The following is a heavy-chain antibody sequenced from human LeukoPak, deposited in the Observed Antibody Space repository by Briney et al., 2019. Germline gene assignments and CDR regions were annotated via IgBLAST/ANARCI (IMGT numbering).Heavy chain of an antibody. CDR2: IYYSGST. J-gene: IGHJ2*01. CDR3: ARTYGSSGLGYFDL. Sequence: SETLSLTCTVSGGSIGSYYWSWIRQPPGKGLEWIGYIYYSGSTNYSPSLKSRLTISVDTSKNQFSLKLSSVTAADTAVYYCARTYGSSGLGYFDLWGRGTLVTVSS. D-gene: IGHD6-13*01. CDR1: GGSIGSYY. V-gene: IGHV4-59*01.